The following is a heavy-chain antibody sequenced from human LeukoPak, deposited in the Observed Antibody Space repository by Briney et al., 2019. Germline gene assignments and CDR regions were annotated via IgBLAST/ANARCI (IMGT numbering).Heavy chain of an antibody. J-gene: IGHJ4*02. Sequence: GGSLRLSCAASGFPFSSFTMTWVRQAPGEGLEWVSSISGSSSFIYYADSVKGRFTISRDNAENSLYLQMNSPGADDTGVYYCARDRFGDYMRPAGNWGQGTLVTVSS. V-gene: IGHV3-21*01. CDR2: ISGSSSFI. D-gene: IGHD4-17*01. CDR3: ARDRFGDYMRPAGN. CDR1: GFPFSSFT.